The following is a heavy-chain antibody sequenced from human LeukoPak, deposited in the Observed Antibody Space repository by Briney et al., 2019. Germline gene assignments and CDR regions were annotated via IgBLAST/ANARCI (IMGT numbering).Heavy chain of an antibody. CDR3: ARGAGTVLTPNSFDI. CDR1: GFNLSAYY. V-gene: IGHV3-74*03. CDR2: LKNDGRGT. D-gene: IGHD4-23*01. J-gene: IGHJ3*02. Sequence: GGSLRLSCAASGFNLSAYYMDWVRQGPGKGLVWVSRLKNDGRGTKYADSVKGRFAISRDNAKNTLYLQMNSLRADDTAVYYCARGAGTVLTPNSFDIWGQGTMVTVSS.